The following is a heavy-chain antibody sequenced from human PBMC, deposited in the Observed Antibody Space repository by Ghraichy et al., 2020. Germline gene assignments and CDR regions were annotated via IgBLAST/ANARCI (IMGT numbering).Heavy chain of an antibody. CDR2: ISSSSSYI. CDR3: ARDTEQWLGQCDY. D-gene: IGHD6-19*01. J-gene: IGHJ4*02. V-gene: IGHV3-21*01. Sequence: GGSLRLSCAASGFTFSSYSMNWVRQAPGKGLEWVSSISSSSSYIYYADSVKGRFTISRDNAKNSLYLQMNSLRAEDTAVYYCARDTEQWLGQCDYWGQGTLVTVSS. CDR1: GFTFSSYS.